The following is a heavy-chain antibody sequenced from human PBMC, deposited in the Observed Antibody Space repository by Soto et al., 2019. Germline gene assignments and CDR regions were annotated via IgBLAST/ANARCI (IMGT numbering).Heavy chain of an antibody. CDR2: IIPILRMA. Sequence: QVQLVQSGAEVKNPGSSVRVSCKASGGTFSSYTLNWVRQAPGQGLEGMGRIIPILRMAPYAPKLPGRASITAATSTTTAYMTLSRLRSAATAISYSASSSGSASRPFDYCGQGTLVTVSS. V-gene: IGHV1-69*02. CDR3: ASSSGSASRPFDY. CDR1: GGTFSSYT. D-gene: IGHD3-10*01. J-gene: IGHJ4*02.